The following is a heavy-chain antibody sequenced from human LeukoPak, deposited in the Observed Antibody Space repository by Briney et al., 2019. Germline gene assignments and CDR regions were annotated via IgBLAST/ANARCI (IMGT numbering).Heavy chain of an antibody. Sequence: PGGSLRLSCAASGFTFSSYGMSWVRQAPGKGVEGVSHISGRGGRTYYADSVKGGFTISRDNSKNKLYLQMNSLRAEDTALYYCAKDGYTEWLGLYYFDYWGQGTLVTVSS. V-gene: IGHV3-23*01. J-gene: IGHJ4*02. CDR2: ISGRGGRT. CDR1: GFTFSSYG. D-gene: IGHD6-19*01. CDR3: AKDGYTEWLGLYYFDY.